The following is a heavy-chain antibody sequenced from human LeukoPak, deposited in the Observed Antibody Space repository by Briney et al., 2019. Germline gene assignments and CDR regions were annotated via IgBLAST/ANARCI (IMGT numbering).Heavy chain of an antibody. V-gene: IGHV1-2*02. CDR2: INPNSGGT. CDR1: GYTFTGYY. CDR3: ARDVGEYCSSTNCYASHY. D-gene: IGHD2-2*01. Sequence: EASVKVSCKASGYTFTGYYMHWVRQAPGQGLEWMGWINPNSGGTNYAQKFQGRVTMTRDTSISTAYMELSSLRSDDTAVYYCARDVGEYCSSTNCYASHYWGQGTLVTVSS. J-gene: IGHJ4*02.